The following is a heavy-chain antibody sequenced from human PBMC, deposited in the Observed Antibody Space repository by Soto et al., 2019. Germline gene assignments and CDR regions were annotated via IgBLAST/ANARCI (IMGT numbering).Heavy chain of an antibody. J-gene: IGHJ3*02. D-gene: IGHD2-15*01. V-gene: IGHV4-59*01. CDR2: IYYNGYT. CDR3: ARERVVYAFDI. CDR1: GGSISSNY. Sequence: QVQLQESGPGLVKPSETLSLTCTVSGGSISSNYWSWIRQPPGKGLEWIGYIYYNGYTSYNPSLKXXVTISVDTSKNQFSLKLSSVTAADTAVYYCARERVVYAFDIWGQGTMVTVSS.